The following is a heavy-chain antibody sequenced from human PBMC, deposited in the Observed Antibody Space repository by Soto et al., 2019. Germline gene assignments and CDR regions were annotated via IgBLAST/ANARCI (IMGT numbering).Heavy chain of an antibody. V-gene: IGHV1-8*01. CDR3: WGGGRAGVDY. CDR2: MEPSTGRT. CDR1: GYSFTSLD. D-gene: IGHD1-26*01. Sequence: QVQLVQSGAEVREPGASVKVSCKASGYSFTSLDINWVRQTAGQGLEWMGWMEPSTGRTGYAQKFQGRVTMTRDTLINPAHMEAASLTSDDTGFLYCWGGGRAGVDYWGQGTLVIVSS. J-gene: IGHJ4*02.